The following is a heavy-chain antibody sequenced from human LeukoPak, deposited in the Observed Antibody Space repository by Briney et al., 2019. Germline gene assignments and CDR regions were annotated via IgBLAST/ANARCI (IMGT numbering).Heavy chain of an antibody. D-gene: IGHD3-9*01. CDR2: IYYSGST. J-gene: IGHJ5*02. CDR3: ARLTGYSSESWFDP. Sequence: SETLSLTCTVSGGSISSYYWSWIRQPPGKGLEWIGYIYYSGSTNYNPSLKSRVTISVDTSKNQFSLRLRSVTAADTAVYYCARLTGYSSESWFDPWGQGTLVTVSS. V-gene: IGHV4-59*01. CDR1: GGSISSYY.